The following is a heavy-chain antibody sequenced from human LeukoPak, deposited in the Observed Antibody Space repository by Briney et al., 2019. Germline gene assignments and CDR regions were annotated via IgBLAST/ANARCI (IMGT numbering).Heavy chain of an antibody. CDR1: GFTFSNDW. J-gene: IGHJ4*02. V-gene: IGHV3-7*01. CDR3: ARDHAYRADY. CDR2: INQDESKK. Sequence: GGSLRLSCAASGFTFSNDWMCWVRQAPGKGLEWVANINQDESKKYYADSVKGRFAISRDNAKNSLYLQMSSLTAEDTAIYYCARDHAYRADYWGQGTLVTVSS. D-gene: IGHD2-2*01.